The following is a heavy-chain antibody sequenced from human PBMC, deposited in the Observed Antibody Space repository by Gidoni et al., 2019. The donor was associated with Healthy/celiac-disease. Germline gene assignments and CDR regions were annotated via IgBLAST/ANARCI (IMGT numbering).Heavy chain of an antibody. CDR1: AVTLNSYA. J-gene: IGHJ5*02. CDR3: ARALGSSAAGNWFDP. D-gene: IGHD6-25*01. CDR2: IIPICGTA. Sequence: VHLFQSWAGVQHPRYSVKISFNASAVTLNSYAISWVRQAPGQWLEWMGGIIPICGTANYAQKFQGRVTITADKSTSTAYMELSSVRAEDTAVYYCARALGSSAAGNWFDPWGQGTLVTVSS. V-gene: IGHV1-69*14.